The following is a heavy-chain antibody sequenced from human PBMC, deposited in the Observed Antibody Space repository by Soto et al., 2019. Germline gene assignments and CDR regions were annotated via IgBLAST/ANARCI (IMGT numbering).Heavy chain of an antibody. D-gene: IGHD2-21*01. Sequence: ASVKLSCKASGYTFTSYAMHWVRQAPGRRLEWMGWINAGNGNTKYSQKFQGRVTITRDTSASTAYMELSSLRSEDTAVYYGAIVAINSPPVPFSPRAQRTPVPVSS. V-gene: IGHV1-3*01. CDR2: INAGNGNT. CDR3: AIVAINSPPVPFSP. CDR1: GYTFTSYA. J-gene: IGHJ1*01.